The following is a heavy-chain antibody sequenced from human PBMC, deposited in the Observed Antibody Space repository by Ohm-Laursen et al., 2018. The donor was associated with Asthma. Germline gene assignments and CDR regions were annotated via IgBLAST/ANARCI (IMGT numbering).Heavy chain of an antibody. CDR1: GFTFRSYA. V-gene: IGHV3-30-3*01. Sequence: SLRLSCAAPGFTFRSYAMHWVRQAPGKGLEWVAVGGSYYDGGLKYYADSVNGRFTVSRDDSKNTLYLQMNSLRPDDTAVYYCAKDVMEWYLPAFDFWGQGTLVTVSS. D-gene: IGHD3-3*01. J-gene: IGHJ4*02. CDR2: GGSYYDGGLK. CDR3: AKDVMEWYLPAFDF.